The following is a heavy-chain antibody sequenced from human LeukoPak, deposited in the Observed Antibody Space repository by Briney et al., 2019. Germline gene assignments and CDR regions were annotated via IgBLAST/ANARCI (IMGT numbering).Heavy chain of an antibody. Sequence: ASVKVSCKASGYTFTSYAMNWVRQAPGQGLEWMGWINPNSGGTDYAQKFQGRVTMTRDTSISTAYMELSRLRWDDTAVYYCARDLVTTIEKSYYDYMDVWGKGTTVTIFS. V-gene: IGHV1-2*02. CDR2: INPNSGGT. D-gene: IGHD5-12*01. J-gene: IGHJ6*03. CDR1: GYTFTSYA. CDR3: ARDLVTTIEKSYYDYMDV.